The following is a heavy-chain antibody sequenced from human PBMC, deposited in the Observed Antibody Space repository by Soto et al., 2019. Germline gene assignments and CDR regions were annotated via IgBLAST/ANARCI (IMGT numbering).Heavy chain of an antibody. D-gene: IGHD3-10*01. CDR1: GYTFSNYD. V-gene: IGHV1-8*01. CDR2: VNPNNGDT. Sequence: QVQLVQSGAELKKPGASVKVSCKASGYTFSNYDMNWVRQATGQGPEWIGRVNPNNGDTGYAQKCQGRVTLTTDISTTTAYMELTSLRSEDTAIYYCAKVSRKGSAIDFDYWGQGTLITVSS. CDR3: AKVSRKGSAIDFDY. J-gene: IGHJ4*02.